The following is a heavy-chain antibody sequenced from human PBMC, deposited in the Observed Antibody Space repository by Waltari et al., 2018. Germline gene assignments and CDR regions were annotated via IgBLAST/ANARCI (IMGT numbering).Heavy chain of an antibody. D-gene: IGHD6-13*01. CDR2: ISPYDGNT. V-gene: IGHV1-18*01. Sequence: QIQLVQSGPGPKEPGASVKVSCKASGHTPPRFGCGWVRQAPGQGPEGVGWISPYDGNTRYARKVQGRVTMTTDTSTNTAYMELRNLRSDDTAVYYCGLQPNSWVYTWFDPWGQGTLVSVSS. CDR3: GLQPNSWVYTWFDP. CDR1: GHTPPRFG. J-gene: IGHJ5*02.